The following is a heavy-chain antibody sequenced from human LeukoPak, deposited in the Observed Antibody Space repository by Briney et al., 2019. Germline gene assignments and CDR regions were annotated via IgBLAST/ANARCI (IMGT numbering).Heavy chain of an antibody. CDR1: GYSISSGNY. V-gene: IGHV4-38-2*02. J-gene: IGHJ3*02. CDR2: IYHSGST. D-gene: IGHD5-12*01. CDR3: ARRGYAVAFDI. Sequence: PSETLSLTCTVSGYSISSGNYWDWIRQPPGKGLEWIGSIYHSGSTYYNPSLKSRVTISVDTSKNQFSLKLSSVTAADTAVYYCARRGYAVAFDIWGQGTMVTVSS.